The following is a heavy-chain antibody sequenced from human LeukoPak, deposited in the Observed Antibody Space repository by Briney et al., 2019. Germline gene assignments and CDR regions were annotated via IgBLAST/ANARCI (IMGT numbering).Heavy chain of an antibody. J-gene: IGHJ3*02. D-gene: IGHD3-22*01. CDR3: ARATYYYDSSGYYHAFDI. Sequence: SETLSLTCTVSGGSISSYYWSWIRQPPGKGLEWIGYINYSGSTNYKSSLKSRVTISVDTSKNQFSLKLSSVTAADTAVYYCARATYYYDSSGYYHAFDIWGQGTMVTVSS. V-gene: IGHV4-59*01. CDR1: GGSISSYY. CDR2: INYSGST.